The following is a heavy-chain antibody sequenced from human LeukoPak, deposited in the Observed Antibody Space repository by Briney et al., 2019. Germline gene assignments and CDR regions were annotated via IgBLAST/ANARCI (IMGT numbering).Heavy chain of an antibody. D-gene: IGHD6-13*01. CDR3: ARATSSSWPHYYYYGMDV. CDR1: GGSISSYY. J-gene: IGHJ6*02. CDR2: IYYSGST. V-gene: IGHV4-59*01. Sequence: SETLSLTCTVSGGSISSYYWSWIRQPPGKGLEWIGYIYYSGSTNYNPSLESRVTISVDTSKNQFSLKLSSVTAADTAVYYCARATSSSWPHYYYYGMDVWGQGTTVTVSS.